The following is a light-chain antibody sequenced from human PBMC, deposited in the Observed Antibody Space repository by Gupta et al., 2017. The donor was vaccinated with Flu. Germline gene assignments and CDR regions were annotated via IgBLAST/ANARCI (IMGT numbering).Light chain of an antibody. V-gene: IGKV1-39*01. CDR3: QQSYSTPWT. J-gene: IGKJ1*01. Sequence: DIQMTQSPSSLSASVGDRVTITCRAGQSISRDLNWYQQKPGKAPKLVIHDASSLQSGVPSRFSGSGSGTDFTLTISSLQPEDVATYYCQQSYSTPWTFGQGTKVEIK. CDR1: QSISRD. CDR2: DAS.